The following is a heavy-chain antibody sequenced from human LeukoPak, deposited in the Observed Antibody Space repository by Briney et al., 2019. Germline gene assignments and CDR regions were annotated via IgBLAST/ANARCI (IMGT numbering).Heavy chain of an antibody. J-gene: IGHJ4*02. Sequence: SETLSLTCAVYGGPFSGYYWSWIRQPPGKGLEWIGEINHSGSTNYNPSLKSRVTISVDTSKNQFSLKLSSVTAADTAVYYCARKTPYGSVYWGQGTLVTVSS. CDR1: GGPFSGYY. CDR2: INHSGST. D-gene: IGHD3-10*01. CDR3: ARKTPYGSVY. V-gene: IGHV4-34*01.